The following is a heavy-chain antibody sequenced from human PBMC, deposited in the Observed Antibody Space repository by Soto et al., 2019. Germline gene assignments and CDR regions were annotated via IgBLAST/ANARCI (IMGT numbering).Heavy chain of an antibody. CDR1: GVSISSGSYY. CDR2: MSYSGIT. J-gene: IGHJ4*02. Sequence: SETLSLTCTVSGVSISSGSYYWSWIRQPPGKGLEWIGFMSYSGITSYNASLKSRVTMSVDTSKSQFSLSLSFVTAADTAVYYCATMGTPATGLYYFDNWGQGTLVTVSS. CDR3: ATMGTPATGLYYFDN. D-gene: IGHD1-7*01. V-gene: IGHV4-30-4*01.